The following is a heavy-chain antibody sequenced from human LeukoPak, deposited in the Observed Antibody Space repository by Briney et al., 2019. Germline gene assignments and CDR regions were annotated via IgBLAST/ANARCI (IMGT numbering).Heavy chain of an antibody. CDR3: ARAYYCGSGSYYWDY. CDR2: IKQDGSDK. J-gene: IGHJ4*02. D-gene: IGHD3-10*01. V-gene: IGHV3-7*05. CDR1: GFTFSTYC. Sequence: GGSLRLSCAASGFTFSTYCMSWVRQAPGKGLEWVASIKQDGSDKYYVDSVRGRFTISRDNAKNSLYLTMNSLRAEDTAVYYCARAYYCGSGSYYWDYWGQGTLVTVSS.